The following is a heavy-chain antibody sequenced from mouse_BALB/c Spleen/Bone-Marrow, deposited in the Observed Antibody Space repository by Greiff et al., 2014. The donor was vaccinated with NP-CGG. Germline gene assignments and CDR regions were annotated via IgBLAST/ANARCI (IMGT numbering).Heavy chain of an antibody. CDR3: ARDGNYMDY. CDR1: GFTFTDYY. V-gene: IGHV7-3*02. D-gene: IGHD2-1*01. J-gene: IGHJ4*01. CDR2: IRNKANGYTT. Sequence: DVKLQESGGGLVQPGGSLRLSCATSGFTFTDYYMSWVRQPPGKALEWLGFIRNKANGYTTEYSASVKGRFTISRDNSQSILYLQMNTLRAEDSATYYCARDGNYMDYWGQGTSVTVSS.